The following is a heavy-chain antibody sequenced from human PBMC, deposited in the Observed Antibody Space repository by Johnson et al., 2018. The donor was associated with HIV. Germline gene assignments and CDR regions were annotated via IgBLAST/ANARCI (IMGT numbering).Heavy chain of an antibody. J-gene: IGHJ3*01. Sequence: VESGGGVVQPGRSLRLSCAASGFTFSSFAMHWVRQAPGKGLEWVAVISYDGSNKYYADSVKGRFTISRDNSKNTLYLQMSSLRTEDTALYYCAKGGLGILDAFDFWGQGTMVTVSS. CDR3: AKGGLGILDAFDF. CDR1: GFTFSSFA. V-gene: IGHV3-30*04. CDR2: ISYDGSNK. D-gene: IGHD7-27*01.